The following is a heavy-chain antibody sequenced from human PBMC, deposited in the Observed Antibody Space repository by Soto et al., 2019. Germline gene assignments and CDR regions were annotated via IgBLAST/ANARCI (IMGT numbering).Heavy chain of an antibody. D-gene: IGHD6-6*01. V-gene: IGHV3-30-3*01. CDR1: WFTFPNYS. CDR2: LSSDGNNK. Sequence: SGGSPRLSCAAPWFTFPNYSIHRVPQAPGKGLEWSAFLSSDGNNKYYADSMKGRFTISRDNSKNTLFLRMNSLRAEDTAVYYCARDPFGSYSSSGPTIYYFDYWGQGTLVTVSS. J-gene: IGHJ4*02. CDR3: ARDPFGSYSSSGPTIYYFDY.